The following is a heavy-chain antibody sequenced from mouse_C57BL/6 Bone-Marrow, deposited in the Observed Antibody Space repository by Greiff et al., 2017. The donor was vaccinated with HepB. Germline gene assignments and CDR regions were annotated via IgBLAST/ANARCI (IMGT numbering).Heavy chain of an antibody. CDR1: GFTFSDYG. V-gene: IGHV5-17*01. J-gene: IGHJ4*01. CDR2: ISSGSSTI. CDR3: ARFNWDDAMDY. Sequence: EVQLVESGGGLVKPGGSLKLSCAASGFTFSDYGMHWVRQAPEKGLEWVAYISSGSSTIYYADTVKGRFTISRDNAKNTLFLQMTSLRSEDTAMYYCARFNWDDAMDYWGQGTSVTVSS. D-gene: IGHD4-1*01.